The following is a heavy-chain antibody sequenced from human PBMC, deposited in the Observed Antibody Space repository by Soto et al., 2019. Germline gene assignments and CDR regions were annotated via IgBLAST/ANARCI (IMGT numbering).Heavy chain of an antibody. CDR3: ARHIRINRRNSSSYYFDY. CDR2: IYYSGST. J-gene: IGHJ4*02. CDR1: GGSISSSSYY. D-gene: IGHD6-6*01. V-gene: IGHV4-39*01. Sequence: SETLSLTCTVSGGSISSSSYYWGWIRQPPGKGLEWIGSIYYSGSTYYNPSLKSRVTISVDTSKNQFSLKLSSVTAADTAVYYCARHIRINRRNSSSYYFDYWGQGTLVTVSS.